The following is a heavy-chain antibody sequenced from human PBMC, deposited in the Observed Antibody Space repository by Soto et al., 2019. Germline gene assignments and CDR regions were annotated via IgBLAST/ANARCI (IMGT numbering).Heavy chain of an antibody. D-gene: IGHD3-16*01. Sequence: EVQLVESGGDLVQPGGSLRLSCAASGLTFSHFWMNWVRQAPGKGLEWVANMSPEGDVGRCVDSLEGRFTFSRDNAKNILYLQMNTLRADDTAMDYCVAWGTPNYSGRGTPVTVSS. J-gene: IGHJ4*02. V-gene: IGHV3-7*05. CDR3: VAWGTPNY. CDR1: GLTFSHFW. CDR2: MSPEGDVG.